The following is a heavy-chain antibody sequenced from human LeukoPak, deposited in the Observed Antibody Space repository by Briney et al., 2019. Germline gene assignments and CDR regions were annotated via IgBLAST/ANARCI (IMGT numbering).Heavy chain of an antibody. D-gene: IGHD6-13*01. J-gene: IGHJ4*02. V-gene: IGHV3-66*01. CDR3: AGGARRQQPFDY. CDR2: IYSGGST. CDR1: EFTVSSNY. Sequence: GGSLRLSCAASEFTVSSNYMNWVRQASGKGLEWVSVIYSGGSTYYADSVKGRFTISRDNSKNTLYLQMNSLRAEDTAVYYCAGGARRQQPFDYWGQGTLVTVSS.